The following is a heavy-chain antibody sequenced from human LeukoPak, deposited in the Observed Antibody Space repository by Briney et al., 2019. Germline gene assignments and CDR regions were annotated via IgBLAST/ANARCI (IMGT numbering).Heavy chain of an antibody. CDR1: GFTFSNAW. CDR3: TTESGGGPRY. V-gene: IGHV3-15*01. D-gene: IGHD2-15*01. Sequence: GGSLRLSCASSGFTFSNAWMSWVRPSPGKGLQWVGRIKSKTDEGTTDYAAPVKGRFTISRDDSKNTLYLQMNSLKTEDTAVYYCTTESGGGPRYWGQGTLVTVSS. CDR2: IKSKTDEGTT. J-gene: IGHJ4*02.